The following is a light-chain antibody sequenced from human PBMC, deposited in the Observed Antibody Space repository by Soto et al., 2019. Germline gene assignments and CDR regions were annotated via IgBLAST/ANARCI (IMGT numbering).Light chain of an antibody. Sequence: DIQMTQSPSTLSASVGDRVTITCRASQSISSWLAWYQQKPWKAPKLLIYDASSLESGVPSRFSGSGSGTEFTLNISSLQPDDFATYYCQQYNSYSPYTFGQGTKLEIK. CDR1: QSISSW. CDR2: DAS. V-gene: IGKV1-5*01. CDR3: QQYNSYSPYT. J-gene: IGKJ2*01.